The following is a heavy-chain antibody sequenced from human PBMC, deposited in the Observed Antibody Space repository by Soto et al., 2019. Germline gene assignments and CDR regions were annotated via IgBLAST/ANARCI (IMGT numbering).Heavy chain of an antibody. V-gene: IGHV3-7*01. CDR1: GFTFSSYW. J-gene: IGHJ4*02. Sequence: SCAASGFTFSSYWMSWVRQAPGKGLEWVANIKQDGSEKYYVDSVKGRFTISRDNAKNSLYLQMNSLRAEDTAVYYCARGLSSSLFPDYWGQGTLVTVSS. D-gene: IGHD6-6*01. CDR3: ARGLSSSLFPDY. CDR2: IKQDGSEK.